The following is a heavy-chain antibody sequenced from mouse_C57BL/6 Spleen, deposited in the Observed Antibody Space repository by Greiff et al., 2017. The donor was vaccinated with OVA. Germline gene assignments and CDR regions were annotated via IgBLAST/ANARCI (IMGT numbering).Heavy chain of an antibody. CDR3: ARQVLGAMDY. J-gene: IGHJ4*01. Sequence: EVQVVESEGGLVQPGSSMKLSCTASGFTFSDYYMAWVRQVPEKGLEWVANINYDGSSTYYLDSLKSRFIISRDNAKNILYLQMSSLKSEDTATYYCARQVLGAMDYWGQGTSVTVSS. D-gene: IGHD2-14*01. CDR1: GFTFSDYY. CDR2: INYDGSST. V-gene: IGHV5-16*01.